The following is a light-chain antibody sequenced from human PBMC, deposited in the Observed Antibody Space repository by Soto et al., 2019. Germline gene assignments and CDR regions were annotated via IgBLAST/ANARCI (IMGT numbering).Light chain of an antibody. Sequence: DIVMTQTPLSLPVTPGEPASISCRSSQSLLNSDDGNTYLDRYLQKPVQSPQLLIYTFSYRAAGVPDRFSHSGSGTDVTLKISWVEAEDVVVYYCMLLMEFPWTFGQGTKVEIK. CDR1: QSLLNSDDGNTY. V-gene: IGKV2-40*01. CDR2: TFS. CDR3: MLLMEFPWT. J-gene: IGKJ1*01.